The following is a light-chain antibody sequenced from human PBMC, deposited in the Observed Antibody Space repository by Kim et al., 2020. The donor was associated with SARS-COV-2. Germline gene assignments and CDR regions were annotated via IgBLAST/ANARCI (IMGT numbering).Light chain of an antibody. Sequence: EIVLTQSPATLSLSPGERATLSCRASQSVSSYLAWYQQKPGQAPRLLIYDASNRATGIPVRFSGSGSGTDSTLTISSLEPEDFAVYYCQQRSNWPSTFGGGTKVDIK. CDR1: QSVSSY. J-gene: IGKJ4*01. CDR3: QQRSNWPST. V-gene: IGKV3-11*01. CDR2: DAS.